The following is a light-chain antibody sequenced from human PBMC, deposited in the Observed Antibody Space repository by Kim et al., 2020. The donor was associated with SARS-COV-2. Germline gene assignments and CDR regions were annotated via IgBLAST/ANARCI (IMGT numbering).Light chain of an antibody. Sequence: SPGERATLSCRASQTVASTYLAWYQQTPGRAPRLLIYGVSNRATGIPDRFSGSGSGTDFTLTISRLEPEDFAVYYCQQYGSSPLTFGGGTKVDIK. CDR3: QQYGSSPLT. CDR1: QTVASTY. V-gene: IGKV3-20*01. J-gene: IGKJ4*01. CDR2: GVS.